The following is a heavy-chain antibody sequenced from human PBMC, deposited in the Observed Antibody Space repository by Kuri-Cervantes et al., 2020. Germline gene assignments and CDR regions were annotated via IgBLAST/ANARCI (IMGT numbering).Heavy chain of an antibody. D-gene: IGHD2-15*01. J-gene: IGHJ4*02. CDR3: ARSGYCSGGSCYVYFDY. CDR1: GFTFSSYE. Sequence: GGSLRLSCAASGFTFSSYEMNWVRQAPGKGLEWVSYISSSGSTIYYADSVKGRFTISRDNAKNSLYLQMNSLRAEDTAVYYCARSGYCSGGSCYVYFDYWGQGTLVTVSS. CDR2: ISSSGSTI. V-gene: IGHV3-48*03.